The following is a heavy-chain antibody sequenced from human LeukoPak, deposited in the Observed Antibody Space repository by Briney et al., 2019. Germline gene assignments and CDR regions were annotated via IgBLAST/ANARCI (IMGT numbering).Heavy chain of an antibody. CDR2: INPNSGGT. J-gene: IGHJ4*02. V-gene: IGHV1-2*02. CDR3: ARARSPGLRYYFDY. Sequence: ASVKVSCKASGYTFTGYYMHWVRQAPGQGLEWMGWINPNSGGTNSAQKFQGRVIMAIDTSSSTAYMELSRLRSDDTAVYYCARARSPGLRYYFDYWGQGTLVTVSS. CDR1: GYTFTGYY. D-gene: IGHD3-16*02.